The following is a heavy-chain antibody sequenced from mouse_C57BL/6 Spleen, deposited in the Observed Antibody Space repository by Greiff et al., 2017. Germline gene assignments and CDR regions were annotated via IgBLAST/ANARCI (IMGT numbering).Heavy chain of an antibody. Sequence: EVMLVESGGGLVQPGGSLKLSCAASGFTFSDYYMYWVRQTPEKRLEWVAYISNGGGSTYYPDTVKGRFTISRDNAKNTLYLQMSRLKSEDTAMYYCARHDGNYDDPYFDYWGQGTTLTVSS. CDR2: ISNGGGST. V-gene: IGHV5-12*01. D-gene: IGHD2-1*01. CDR3: ARHDGNYDDPYFDY. J-gene: IGHJ2*01. CDR1: GFTFSDYY.